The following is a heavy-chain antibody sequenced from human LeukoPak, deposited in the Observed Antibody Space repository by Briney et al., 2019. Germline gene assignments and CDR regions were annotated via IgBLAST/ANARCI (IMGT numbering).Heavy chain of an antibody. V-gene: IGHV1-2*02. J-gene: IGHJ4*02. CDR1: GYTFSGYY. CDR3: AKLRSVATFFDN. D-gene: IGHD6-19*01. CDR2: IKSNSGGT. Sequence: ASVKVSFKASGYTFSGYYIHWVRQAPGQGLEWMGWIKSNSGGTNYAQNFQGRVTMTRDTSINTAYMELSGLTSDDTAIYFCAKLRSVATFFDNWGQGTLVTVSS.